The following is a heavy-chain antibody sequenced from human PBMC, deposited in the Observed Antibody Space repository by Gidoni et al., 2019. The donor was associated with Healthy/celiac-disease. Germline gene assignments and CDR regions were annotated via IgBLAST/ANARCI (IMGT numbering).Heavy chain of an antibody. D-gene: IGHD1-1*01. CDR3: ARANWNDEGWYFDL. V-gene: IGHV4-34*01. J-gene: IGHJ2*01. Sequence: QVQLQQWGAGLLKPSETLSLTCAVYGGSFSGYYWSWIRQPPGKGLEWIGEINHSGSTNYNPSLKSRVTRSVDTSKSQFSLKLSSVTAADTAVYYCARANWNDEGWYFDLWGRGTLVTVSS. CDR1: GGSFSGYY. CDR2: INHSGST.